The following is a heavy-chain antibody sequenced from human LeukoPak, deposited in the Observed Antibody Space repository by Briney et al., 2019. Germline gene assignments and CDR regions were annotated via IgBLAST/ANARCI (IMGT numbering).Heavy chain of an antibody. D-gene: IGHD6-13*01. CDR1: GFTFSTYT. CDR3: ARYQQLVPSFDY. J-gene: IGHJ4*02. V-gene: IGHV3-21*01. CDR2: ISSSSSHI. Sequence: GGSLRLSCAASGFTFSTYTMNWVRQAPGKGLEWVSYISSSSSHIYYADSVKGRFTVSRDNAKNSLYLQMNSLRAEDTAVYYCARYQQLVPSFDYWGQGTLVTVSS.